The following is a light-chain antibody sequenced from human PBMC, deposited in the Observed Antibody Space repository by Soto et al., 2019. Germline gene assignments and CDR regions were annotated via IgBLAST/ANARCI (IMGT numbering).Light chain of an antibody. V-gene: IGKV1-39*01. CDR1: QSISSN. J-gene: IGKJ4*01. CDR3: QQSYSTPGLT. Sequence: DIQMTQSPSSLSASVGDRVTITCRASQSISSNLNWYQQKPGKAPKLLISAASSLQSGVPSRFSGSGSGTDFTLTISSLQPEDFATYYCQQSYSTPGLTFGGGTKVEIK. CDR2: AAS.